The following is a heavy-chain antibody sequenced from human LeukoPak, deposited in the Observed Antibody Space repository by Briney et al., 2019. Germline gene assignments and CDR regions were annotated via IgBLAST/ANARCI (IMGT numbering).Heavy chain of an antibody. D-gene: IGHD6-19*01. Sequence: ETLSLTCTVSGGSISSSSYYWGWIRQPPGKGLEWVSAISGSGGSTYYADSVKGRFTISRDNSKNTLYLQMNSLRAEDTAVYYCAKRRLSSGWPPAWDYWGQGTLVTVSS. CDR2: ISGSGGST. J-gene: IGHJ4*02. CDR1: GGSISSSSYY. V-gene: IGHV3-23*01. CDR3: AKRRLSSGWPPAWDY.